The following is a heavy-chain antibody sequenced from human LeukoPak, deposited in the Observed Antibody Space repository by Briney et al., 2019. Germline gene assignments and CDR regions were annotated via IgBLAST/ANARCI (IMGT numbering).Heavy chain of an antibody. J-gene: IGHJ5*02. V-gene: IGHV3-30*02. D-gene: IGHD5-12*01. CDR1: GFTFSRYS. CDR3: AKGRAWIWNWFDP. CDR2: IRYDGSNK. Sequence: GGSLRLSCAASGFTFSRYSMNWVRQAPGKGLEWVAFIRYDGSNKYYADSVKGRFTISRDNSKNTLYLQMNSLRAEDTAVYYCAKGRAWIWNWFDPWGQGTLVTVSS.